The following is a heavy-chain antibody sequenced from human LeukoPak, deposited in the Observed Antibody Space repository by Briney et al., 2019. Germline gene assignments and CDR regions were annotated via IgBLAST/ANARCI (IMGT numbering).Heavy chain of an antibody. CDR1: GYTFTSYD. Sequence: GASVKVSCKASGYTFTSYDINWVRQATGQGLEWIGWMNPNSGNTGYAQKFQGRVTMTRNTSISTAYMELSSLRSEDTAVYYCARGGHYYDSSGYYYDQDFDYWGQGTLVTVSS. V-gene: IGHV1-8*01. D-gene: IGHD3-22*01. CDR2: MNPNSGNT. J-gene: IGHJ4*02. CDR3: ARGGHYYDSSGYYYDQDFDY.